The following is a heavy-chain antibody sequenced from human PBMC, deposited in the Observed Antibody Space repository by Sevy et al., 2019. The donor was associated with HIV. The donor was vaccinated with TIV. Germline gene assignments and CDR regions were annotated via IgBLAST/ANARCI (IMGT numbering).Heavy chain of an antibody. J-gene: IGHJ4*02. D-gene: IGHD1-26*01. Sequence: GGSLRLSCAASGFTVSSNYMSWVRQAPGKGLEWVSVIYSGGSTYYADSVKGRFTISRDNSKNTLYLQMNSLRAEDTAVYYCARRTAGYGGYYVGYDYWGQGTLVTVSS. CDR3: ARRTAGYGGYYVGYDY. V-gene: IGHV3-53*01. CDR2: IYSGGST. CDR1: GFTVSSNY.